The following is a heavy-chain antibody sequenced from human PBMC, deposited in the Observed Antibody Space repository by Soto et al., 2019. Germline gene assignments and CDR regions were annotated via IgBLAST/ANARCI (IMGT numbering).Heavy chain of an antibody. J-gene: IGHJ4*02. V-gene: IGHV1-18*04. CDR1: RYTFWSYA. Sequence: SWLGSRYTFWSYALRCPRLATGQGLEWMGWISAYNGNTNYAQKLQGRVTMTTDTSTSTAYMELRSLRSDDTAGYYCARAQYDSNPCDYWGPGTLVNSSS. CDR3: ARAQYDSNPCDY. D-gene: IGHD3-22*01. CDR2: ISAYNGNT.